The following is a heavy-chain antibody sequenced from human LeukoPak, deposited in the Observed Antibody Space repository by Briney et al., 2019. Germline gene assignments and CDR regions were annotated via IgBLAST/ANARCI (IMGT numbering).Heavy chain of an antibody. CDR3: AKGRGLVLDWYFDL. V-gene: IGHV3-9*03. CDR2: ISWNSGGI. CDR1: GFTFDDYA. D-gene: IGHD6-19*01. J-gene: IGHJ2*01. Sequence: PGRSLRLSCAASGFTFDDYAMHWVRQAPGKGLELVSGISWNSGGIGYADSVKGRFTISRDNAKNSLYLQMNSLRAEDMALYYCAKGRGLVLDWYFDLWGRGTLVTVSS.